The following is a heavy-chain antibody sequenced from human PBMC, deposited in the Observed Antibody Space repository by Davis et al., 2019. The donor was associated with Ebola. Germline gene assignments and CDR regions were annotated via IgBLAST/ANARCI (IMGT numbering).Heavy chain of an antibody. V-gene: IGHV4-34*01. CDR1: GGSFSGYY. Sequence: MPSETLSFTCAVYGGSFSGYYWSWIRQPPGKGLEWIGEINHSGSTNYNPSLKSRVTISVDTSKNQFSLKLSSVTAADTAVYYCARDLLGDYFDYWGQGTLVTVSS. D-gene: IGHD2-8*02. J-gene: IGHJ4*02. CDR3: ARDLLGDYFDY. CDR2: INHSGST.